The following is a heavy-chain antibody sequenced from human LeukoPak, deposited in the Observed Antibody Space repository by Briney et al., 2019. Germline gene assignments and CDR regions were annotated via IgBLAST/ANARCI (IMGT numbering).Heavy chain of an antibody. CDR1: GGTFSSYT. Sequence: SVKVSCKASGGTFSSYTISWVRQAPGQGLEWLGGIMPLFGTAGYAQKFQGRVTITKDESTRTVYLELTSLTSDDTAVYYCARDVHGDYGSGWFDPWGQGTLVSVSS. D-gene: IGHD4-17*01. J-gene: IGHJ5*02. V-gene: IGHV1-69*05. CDR3: ARDVHGDYGSGWFDP. CDR2: IMPLFGTA.